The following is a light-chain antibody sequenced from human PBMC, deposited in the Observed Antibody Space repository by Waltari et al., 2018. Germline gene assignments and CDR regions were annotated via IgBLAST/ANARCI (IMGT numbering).Light chain of an antibody. Sequence: QSAPTQPPSVSGSPGQSVTISCTGTSSDVGGYNYVSWYQPHPGKAPQLMIYGVSNLPSGVSDRFSGSKSGNTASLTISGLQAEDEADYYCCSYTTSSTFVFGGGTRLTVL. V-gene: IGLV2-14*03. CDR1: SSDVGGYNY. J-gene: IGLJ2*01. CDR2: GVS. CDR3: CSYTTSSTFV.